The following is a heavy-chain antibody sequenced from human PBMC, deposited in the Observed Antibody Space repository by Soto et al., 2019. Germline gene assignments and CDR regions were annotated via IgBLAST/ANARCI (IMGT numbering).Heavy chain of an antibody. V-gene: IGHV1-69*01. D-gene: IGHD3-22*01. CDR3: ARDLGTTIAGPPRRETYGGLDP. CDR1: GGTFTYYG. J-gene: IGHJ5*02. Sequence: QEQLVQSGAEVKRPGSSVKLSCKASGGTFTYYGISWVRQAPGQGLEWMGGIIPIIGPATYAQKFQGRVTITADQSTSTAYMELSSLGSEDTALYYCARDLGTTIAGPPRRETYGGLDPWGQGTLVTVSS. CDR2: IIPIIGPA.